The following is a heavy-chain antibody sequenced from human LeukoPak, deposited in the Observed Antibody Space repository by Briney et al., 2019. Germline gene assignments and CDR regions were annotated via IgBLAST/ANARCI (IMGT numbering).Heavy chain of an antibody. J-gene: IGHJ3*01. CDR2: ISSSSSCI. D-gene: IGHD6-13*01. CDR3: ARDRAGSSTWYGAFDV. CDR1: GFTFSAYN. Sequence: GGSLRLSCAASGFTFSAYNMNWVRQALGKGLEWVSFISSSSSCIYYADSVKGRFTISRDNAKNSLYLQMNSLRAEDTAVYYCARDRAGSSTWYGAFDVWGQGTVVTVSS. V-gene: IGHV3-21*01.